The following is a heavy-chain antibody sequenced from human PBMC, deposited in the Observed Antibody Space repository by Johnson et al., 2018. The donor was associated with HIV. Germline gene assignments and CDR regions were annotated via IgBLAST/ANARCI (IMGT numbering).Heavy chain of an antibody. CDR3: AREMNAGNDAFDI. CDR1: GFTFSSYA. V-gene: IGHV3-30*04. CDR2: ISYDGSNK. Sequence: QVQLVESGGGVVQPGRSLRLSCAASGFTFSSYAMHWVRQAPGKGLEWVAVISYDGSNKYYADSVKGRFTISRDNSKNTLYLQMNSLRAEDTAVYYCAREMNAGNDAFDIWGQGTVVIVSS. J-gene: IGHJ3*02.